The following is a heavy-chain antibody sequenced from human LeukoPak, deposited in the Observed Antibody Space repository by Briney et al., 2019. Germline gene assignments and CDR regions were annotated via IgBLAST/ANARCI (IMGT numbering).Heavy chain of an antibody. CDR3: AKPAKTDYADY. CDR2: ISYDGSNK. V-gene: IGHV3-30*18. CDR1: GFTFSSYG. Sequence: GGSLRLSCAASGFTFSSYGMHWVRQAPGKGLEWVAVISYDGSNKYYADSVKGRFTISRDNSKNTLYLQMNSLRAEDTAVYYCAKPAKTDYADYWGQGTLVTVSS. D-gene: IGHD1-14*01. J-gene: IGHJ4*02.